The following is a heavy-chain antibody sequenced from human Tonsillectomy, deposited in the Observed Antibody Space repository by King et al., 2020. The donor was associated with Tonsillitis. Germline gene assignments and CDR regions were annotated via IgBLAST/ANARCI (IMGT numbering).Heavy chain of an antibody. V-gene: IGHV3-23*04. Sequence: VQLVESGGGLVQPGESLRLSCAASGFTFGDYAMGWVRQAPGKGLEWVSLIHKRGDSTYYADAVKGRFTVSRDNSKNTLYLQMSSLRAEDTALYYCAKFDGHPLGQYCFDYWGQGTLVTVSS. CDR1: GFTFGDYA. CDR3: AKFDGHPLGQYCFDY. J-gene: IGHJ4*02. D-gene: IGHD3-9*01. CDR2: IHKRGDST.